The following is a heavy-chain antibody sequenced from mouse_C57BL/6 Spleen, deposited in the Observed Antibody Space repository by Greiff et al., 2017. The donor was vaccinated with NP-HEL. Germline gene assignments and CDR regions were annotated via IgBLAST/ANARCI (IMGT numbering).Heavy chain of an antibody. CDR3: ASTVVAPHYYAMDY. V-gene: IGHV1-42*01. D-gene: IGHD1-1*01. Sequence: EVQLQQSGPELVKPGASVKISCKASGYSFTGYYMNWVKQSPEKSLEWIGEINPSTGGTSYNQKSKAKATLTVDKSSSTAYMQLKSLTSEDSAVYYCASTVVAPHYYAMDYWGQGTSVTVSS. CDR2: INPSTGGT. J-gene: IGHJ4*01. CDR1: GYSFTGYY.